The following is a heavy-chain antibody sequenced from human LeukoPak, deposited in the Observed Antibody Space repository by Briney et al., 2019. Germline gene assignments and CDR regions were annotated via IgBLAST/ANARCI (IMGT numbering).Heavy chain of an antibody. D-gene: IGHD2-2*01. CDR1: GFTFSSYW. J-gene: IGHJ5*02. CDR3: ARVGGYCSSTSCSWFDP. CDR2: INSDGSST. V-gene: IGHV3-74*01. Sequence: PGGSLRLSCAASGFTFSSYWMHWVRQAPGKGLVWVSRINSDGSSTSYADSVKGRITISRDNAKNTLYLQMNSLRAEDTAVYYCARVGGYCSSTSCSWFDPWGQGTLVTVSS.